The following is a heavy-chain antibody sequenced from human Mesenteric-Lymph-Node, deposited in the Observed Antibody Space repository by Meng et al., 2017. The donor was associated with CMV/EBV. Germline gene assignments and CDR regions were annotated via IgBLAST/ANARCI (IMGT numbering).Heavy chain of an antibody. CDR3: ARISAYWYFDL. Sequence: CNASGYTFTGYGISWVRQAPGQGLEWMGWISVNNGNTNYAQKLQGRVTMTTDTSTSTAYMELRSLRSDDTAVYYCARISAYWYFDLWGRGTLVTVSS. CDR2: ISVNNGNT. J-gene: IGHJ2*01. CDR1: GYTFTGYG. V-gene: IGHV1-18*01.